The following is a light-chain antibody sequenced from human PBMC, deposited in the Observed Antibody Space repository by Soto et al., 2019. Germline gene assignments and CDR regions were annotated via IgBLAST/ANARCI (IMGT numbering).Light chain of an antibody. CDR2: GAS. CDR1: QSVSSN. CDR3: QQYNNWPPWT. Sequence: EIVMTQSPATLSVSPGERATLSCRASQSVSSNLAWYQQKPGQAPRLLIYGASTRATGDTARFTGSGSGTEFTLTISSLQSEDFAVYYCQQYNNWPPWTFGQGTKVEIK. V-gene: IGKV3-15*01. J-gene: IGKJ1*01.